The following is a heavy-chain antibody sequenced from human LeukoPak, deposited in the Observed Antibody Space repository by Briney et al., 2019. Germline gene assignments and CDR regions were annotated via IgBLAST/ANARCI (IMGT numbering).Heavy chain of an antibody. CDR1: GFTFSSYA. CDR3: AKDPRRSDP. J-gene: IGHJ5*02. V-gene: IGHV3-23*01. D-gene: IGHD5-24*01. Sequence: GGSLRLSCVASGFTFSSYAMNWVRQAPGKGLEWVSGISGSGDSTYYADSVKGRLTISRDNSKNTLYLQMNSLRAEDTAIYYCAKDPRRSDPWGQGTLVTVSS. CDR2: ISGSGDST.